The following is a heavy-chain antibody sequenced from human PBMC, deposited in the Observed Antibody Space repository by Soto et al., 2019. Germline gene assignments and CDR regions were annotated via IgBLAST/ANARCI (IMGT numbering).Heavy chain of an antibody. CDR2: VYTSDYT. J-gene: IGHJ6*02. V-gene: IGHV4-4*08. CDR3: ARSAGQPGVSFYDNGLDG. Sequence: SETLCLTCSVSGASIRSYYWHWIRQPPGKGLEWIGYVYTSDYTRYSSSLKSRVTISVATSKSQFYLRLNSVTAADTAVYYCARSAGQPGVSFYDNGLDGWGQGTTVTAS. CDR1: GASIRSYY. D-gene: IGHD3-10*01.